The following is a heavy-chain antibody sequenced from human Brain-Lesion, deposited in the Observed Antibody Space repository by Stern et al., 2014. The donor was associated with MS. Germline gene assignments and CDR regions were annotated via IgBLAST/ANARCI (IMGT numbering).Heavy chain of an antibody. Sequence: QVQLGQSGAEVKKPGASVKVSCKVSGYTLTELSMHWVRQAPRKGLEWMGGFDPEDGETIYAQKFQGRVTMTEDTSTDTAYMELSSLRSEDTAVYYCATLSPGAGGNYYRHFDYWGQGTPVTVSS. CDR3: ATLSPGAGGNYYRHFDY. V-gene: IGHV1-24*01. D-gene: IGHD1-26*01. J-gene: IGHJ4*02. CDR2: FDPEDGET. CDR1: GYTLTELS.